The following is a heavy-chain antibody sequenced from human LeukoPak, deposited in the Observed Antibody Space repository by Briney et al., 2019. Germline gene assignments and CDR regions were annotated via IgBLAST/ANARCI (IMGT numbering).Heavy chain of an antibody. V-gene: IGHV4-4*07. CDR3: AKERVAGGSNWFDP. CDR2: FYTSGTA. J-gene: IGHJ5*02. Sequence: KPSETLSLICTVSGGSISRYDWSWVRQAAGKGLESIGRFYTSGTAHYNPSFNSRVTLSVDTSKNQFSLKLRSVTAADTAVYYCAKERVAGGSNWFDPWGQGTLVTVSS. D-gene: IGHD6-13*01. CDR1: GGSISRYD.